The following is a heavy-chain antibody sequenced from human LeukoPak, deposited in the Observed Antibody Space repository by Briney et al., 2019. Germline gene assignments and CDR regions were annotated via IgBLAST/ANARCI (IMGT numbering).Heavy chain of an antibody. CDR1: GFTFSGYS. Sequence: GGSLRLSCAASGFTFSGYSMNWVRQAPGKGLEWVSYISSSAGTTYYADSVKGRFTISRDNAQNSLYLQMNSLRAEDTAVYYCARQQLQLWYDWGQGTLVTVSS. CDR2: ISSSAGTT. CDR3: ARQQLQLWYD. J-gene: IGHJ4*02. D-gene: IGHD5-18*01. V-gene: IGHV3-48*04.